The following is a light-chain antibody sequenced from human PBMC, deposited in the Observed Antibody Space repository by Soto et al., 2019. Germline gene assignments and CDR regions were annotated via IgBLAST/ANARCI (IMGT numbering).Light chain of an antibody. CDR3: AAWDDSLHGPV. V-gene: IGLV1-44*01. CDR2: SNN. CDR1: SSNIGSNT. J-gene: IGLJ2*01. Sequence: QSVLTQPPSASGTPGQRVTISCSGSSSNIGSNTVNWYQQLPGTAPKLLIYSNNQRPSGVPDRFSGSKSGTSASLAISGLPSEDEADYYCAAWDDSLHGPVFGGGTKVTVL.